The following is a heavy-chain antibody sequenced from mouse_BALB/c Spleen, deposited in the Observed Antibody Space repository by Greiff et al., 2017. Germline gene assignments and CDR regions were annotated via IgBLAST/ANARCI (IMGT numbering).Heavy chain of an antibody. D-gene: IGHD3-1*01. CDR2: IWSGGST. CDR1: GFSLTSYG. J-gene: IGHJ4*01. Sequence: VQLQQSGPGLVQPSQSLSITCTVSGFSLTSYGVHWVRQSPGKGLEWLGVIWSGGSTDYNAAFISRLSISKDNSKSQVFFKMNSLQANDTAIYYCARGGRALYYYAMDYWGQGTSVTVSS. V-gene: IGHV2-2*02. CDR3: ARGGRALYYYAMDY.